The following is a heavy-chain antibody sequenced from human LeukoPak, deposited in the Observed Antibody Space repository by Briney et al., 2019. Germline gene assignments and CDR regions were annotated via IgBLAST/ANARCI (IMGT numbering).Heavy chain of an antibody. CDR2: IRSKAYGGTT. Sequence: GGSLRLSCTASGFTFGDYAMSWFRQAPGKGLEWVGFIRSKAYGGTTEYAASVKGRFTISRDDSKSIAYLQMNSLKTGDTAVYYCTRGSQFLGIAVAGRYNWFDPWGQGTLVTVSS. D-gene: IGHD6-19*01. V-gene: IGHV3-49*03. J-gene: IGHJ5*02. CDR3: TRGSQFLGIAVAGRYNWFDP. CDR1: GFTFGDYA.